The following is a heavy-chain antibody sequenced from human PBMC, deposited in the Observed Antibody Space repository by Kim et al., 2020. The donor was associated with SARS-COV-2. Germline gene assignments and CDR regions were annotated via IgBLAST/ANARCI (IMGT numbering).Heavy chain of an antibody. CDR3: ARASETRWFDP. Sequence: SETLSLTCTVSGYSISSGYYWGWIRQPPGKGLEWIGSIYHSGSTYYNPSLKSRVTISVDTSKNQFSLKLSSVTAADTAVYYCARASETRWFDPWGQGTLVTVSS. CDR1: GYSISSGYY. J-gene: IGHJ5*02. CDR2: IYHSGST. V-gene: IGHV4-38-2*02.